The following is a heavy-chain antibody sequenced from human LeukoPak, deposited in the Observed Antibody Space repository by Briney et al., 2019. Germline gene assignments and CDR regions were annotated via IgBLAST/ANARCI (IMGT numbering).Heavy chain of an antibody. CDR3: ARDLSGHSSLDY. CDR2: IYYSGST. J-gene: IGHJ4*02. V-gene: IGHV4-61*01. D-gene: IGHD5-18*01. Sequence: PSETLSLTCTVSGGSISSSSYYWGWTRQPPGKGLEWIGYIYYSGSTNYNPSLKSRVTISVDTSKNQFSLKLSSVTAADTAVYYCARDLSGHSSLDYWGQGTLVTVSS. CDR1: GGSISSSSYY.